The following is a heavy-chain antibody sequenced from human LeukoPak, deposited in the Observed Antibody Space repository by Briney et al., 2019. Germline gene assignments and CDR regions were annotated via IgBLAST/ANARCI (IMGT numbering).Heavy chain of an antibody. V-gene: IGHV4-59*01. Sequence: TSETLSLTCTVSGGSISSYYWSWIRQPPGKGLEWIGYIYYSGSTNYNPSLKSRVTISVDTSKNQFSLKLSSVTAADTAVYYCARGVLEHFDYWGQRTLVTVSS. J-gene: IGHJ4*02. CDR3: ARGVLEHFDY. D-gene: IGHD1-1*01. CDR2: IYYSGST. CDR1: GGSISSYY.